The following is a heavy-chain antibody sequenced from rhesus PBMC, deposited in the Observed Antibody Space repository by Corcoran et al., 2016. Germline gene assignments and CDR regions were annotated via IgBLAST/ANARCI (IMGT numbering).Heavy chain of an antibody. CDR1: GFSLSTSGMG. Sequence: QVTLKESGPALVKPTQTLTLTCTFSGFSLSTSGMGVGWIRQPSRKTLEWLAHIYWDDDKRYSTSLKSRLTISKDTSKNQVVLTMTNMDPVDTATYYCARRRGGSWNAFDFWGQGLRVTVSS. CDR2: IYWDDDK. V-gene: IGHV2-1*01. CDR3: ARRRGGSWNAFDF. J-gene: IGHJ3*01. D-gene: IGHD6-25*01.